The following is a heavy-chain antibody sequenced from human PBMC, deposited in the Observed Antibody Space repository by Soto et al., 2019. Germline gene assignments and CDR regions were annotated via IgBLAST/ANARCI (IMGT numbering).Heavy chain of an antibody. CDR1: GGTFSSYA. CDR2: IIPIFGTA. CDR3: ARRSRASDSYYFGMDV. Sequence: GASVKVSCKASGGTFSSYAISWVRQAPGQGLEWMGGIIPIFGTANYAQKIQGRVTIIADESTSTAYLELRSLRSEDTAVYYCARRSRASDSYYFGMDVWGKGTTVAVAS. V-gene: IGHV1-69*13. J-gene: IGHJ6*04.